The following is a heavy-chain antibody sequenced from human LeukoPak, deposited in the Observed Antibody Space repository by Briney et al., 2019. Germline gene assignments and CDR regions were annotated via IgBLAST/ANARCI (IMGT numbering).Heavy chain of an antibody. V-gene: IGHV3-23*01. CDR2: VHGRT. Sequence: GGSLRLSCAASGFIFRNFAMSWVRQAPGKGLEWVSTVHGRTYYADSVKGRFTISRDDSRSTLYLQMDNLRAEDTAVYCCAKDQTGDGYNSIWGQGTLVTVSS. CDR1: GFIFRNFA. J-gene: IGHJ4*02. D-gene: IGHD5-24*01. CDR3: AKDQTGDGYNSI.